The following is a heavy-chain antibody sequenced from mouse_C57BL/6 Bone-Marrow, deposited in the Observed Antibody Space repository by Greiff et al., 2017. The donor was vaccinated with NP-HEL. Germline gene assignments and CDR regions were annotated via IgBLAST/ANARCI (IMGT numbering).Heavy chain of an antibody. D-gene: IGHD1-1*01. V-gene: IGHV1-18*01. J-gene: IGHJ2*01. CDR3: ARRRTTVVAPFDY. CDR2: INPNNGGT. CDR1: GYTFTDYN. Sequence: VQLQQSGPELVKPGASVKIPCKASGYTFTDYNMDWVKQSYGKSLEWIGDINPNNGGTIYNQKFKGKATLTVDKSSSTAYMELRSLTSEDTAVYYCARRRTTVVAPFDYWGQGTTLTVSS.